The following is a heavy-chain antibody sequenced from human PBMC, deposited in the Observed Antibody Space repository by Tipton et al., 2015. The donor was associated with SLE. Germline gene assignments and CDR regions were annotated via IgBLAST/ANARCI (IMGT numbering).Heavy chain of an antibody. V-gene: IGHV4-61*02. CDR2: IYTSGST. D-gene: IGHD3-3*01. CDR1: GGSISRGSYH. J-gene: IGHJ5*02. CDR3: ARDDFWSGREWFDP. Sequence: TLSLTCTVSGGSISRGSYHWSWIRQPAGKGLEWIGRIYTSGSTNYNPSLKSRVTISVDTSKDQFSLKLSSVTAADTAVYYCARDDFWSGREWFDPWGQGTLVTVSS.